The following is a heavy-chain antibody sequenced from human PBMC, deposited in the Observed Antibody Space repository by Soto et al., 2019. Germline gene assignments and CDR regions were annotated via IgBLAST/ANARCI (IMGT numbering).Heavy chain of an antibody. J-gene: IGHJ5*02. CDR1: GYSFTSYY. Sequence: ASVKVSCKASGYSFTSYYMHWVRQAPGQGFEWMGIMNPDGGSASYAQKFQGRVTMTTDTSTSTAYMELRSLRSDDTAVYYCARDYYDSSGYSNWFDPWGQGTLVTVSS. CDR2: MNPDGGSA. D-gene: IGHD3-22*01. CDR3: ARDYYDSSGYSNWFDP. V-gene: IGHV1-46*01.